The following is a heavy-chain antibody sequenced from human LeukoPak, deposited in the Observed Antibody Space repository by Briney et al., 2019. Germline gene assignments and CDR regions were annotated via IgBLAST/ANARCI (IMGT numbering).Heavy chain of an antibody. V-gene: IGHV3-7*01. J-gene: IGHJ5*02. CDR2: INQDGSEK. D-gene: IGHD6-6*01. CDR3: ARSANPGVHDFDP. CDR1: GFTFSRFW. Sequence: PGGSLRLCCAASGFTFSRFWMSWVRQAPGKGLEWVANINQDGSEKYCVDSVKGRFTISRDNAKNSLYLQMNSLRDEDTAVYYCARSANPGVHDFDPWGQGTLVTVSS.